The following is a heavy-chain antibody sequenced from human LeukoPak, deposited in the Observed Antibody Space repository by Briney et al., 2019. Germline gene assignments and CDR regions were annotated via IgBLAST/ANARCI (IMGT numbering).Heavy chain of an antibody. CDR1: GGTFSSYA. Sequence: GSSVKVSCKASGGTFSSYAISWVRQAPGQGLEWLGWINPGNGDTKYSQNFQGRVTVTSDTSAATAYVELNSLTSEDTAVYYCARAPPGMTMMTDYWGQGTLVTVSS. J-gene: IGHJ4*02. V-gene: IGHV1-3*01. CDR2: INPGNGDT. D-gene: IGHD3-22*01. CDR3: ARAPPGMTMMTDY.